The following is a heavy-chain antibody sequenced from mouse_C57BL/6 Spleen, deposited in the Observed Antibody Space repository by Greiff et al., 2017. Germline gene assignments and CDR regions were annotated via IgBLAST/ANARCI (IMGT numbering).Heavy chain of an antibody. J-gene: IGHJ2*01. CDR2: INPNYGTT. Sequence: EVKLVESGPELVKPGASVKISCKASGYSFTDYNMNWVKQSNGKSLEWIGVINPNYGTTSYNQKFKSKATLTVDQSSSAAYMQLNSLTSEDSAVYCCAVDGYGSPVFDYWGQGTTLTVSS. CDR1: GYSFTDYN. V-gene: IGHV1-39*01. D-gene: IGHD1-1*01. CDR3: AVDGYGSPVFDY.